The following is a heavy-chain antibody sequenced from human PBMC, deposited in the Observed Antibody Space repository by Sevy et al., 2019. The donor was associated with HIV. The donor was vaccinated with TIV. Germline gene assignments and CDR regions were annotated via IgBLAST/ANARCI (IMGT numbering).Heavy chain of an antibody. CDR3: ARHAGYSSGWLYYFDY. V-gene: IGHV4-39*01. CDR2: IYYSGST. D-gene: IGHD6-19*01. J-gene: IGHJ4*02. Sequence: SETLSLTCTVSGGSISSSSYYWGWIRQPPGKGLEWIGSIYYSGSTYYNPSLKSRLTISVDTSKNQFSLKLSSVTAADTAVYYCARHAGYSSGWLYYFDYWGQGTLVTVSS. CDR1: GGSISSSSYY.